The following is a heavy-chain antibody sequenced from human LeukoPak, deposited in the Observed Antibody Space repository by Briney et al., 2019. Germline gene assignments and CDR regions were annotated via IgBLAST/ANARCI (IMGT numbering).Heavy chain of an antibody. D-gene: IGHD3-22*01. CDR3: ASSAPQGRYYDTLDY. Sequence: GGSLRLSCAASGFTFSDYYMSWIRQAPGKGLEWVSYISSSGSTIYYAGSVKGRFTISRDNAKNSLYLQMNSLRAEDTAVYYCASSAPQGRYYDTLDYWGQGTLVTVSS. V-gene: IGHV3-11*01. J-gene: IGHJ4*02. CDR1: GFTFSDYY. CDR2: ISSSGSTI.